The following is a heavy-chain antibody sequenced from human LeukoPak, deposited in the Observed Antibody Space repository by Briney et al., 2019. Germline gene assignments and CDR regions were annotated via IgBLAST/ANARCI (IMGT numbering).Heavy chain of an antibody. CDR3: ARDPSNTSGWKTWFDP. CDR2: ISGYNGDT. CDR1: GGTFSSYA. Sequence: GASVKVSCKASGGTFSSYAISWVRQAPGQGLEWMGWISGYNGDTKYAQNFLGRLTLITDRSTSTAYLELRSLRSDDTAVYYCARDPSNTSGWKTWFDPWGQGTLVTVSS. D-gene: IGHD6-19*01. J-gene: IGHJ5*02. V-gene: IGHV1-18*01.